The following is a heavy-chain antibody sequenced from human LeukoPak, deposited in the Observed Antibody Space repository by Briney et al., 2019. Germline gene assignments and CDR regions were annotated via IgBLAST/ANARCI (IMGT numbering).Heavy chain of an antibody. J-gene: IGHJ4*02. CDR1: GYTFTSYY. V-gene: IGHV1-2*06. D-gene: IGHD2-15*01. CDR3: ARARNYCSGGSCYYFDC. Sequence: GASVKVSCKASGYTFTSYYMHWVRQAPGQGLEWMGRINPNSGGTNYAQKFQGRVTMTRDTSISTAYMELSRLRSDDTAVYYCARARNYCSGGSCYYFDCWGQGTLVTVSS. CDR2: INPNSGGT.